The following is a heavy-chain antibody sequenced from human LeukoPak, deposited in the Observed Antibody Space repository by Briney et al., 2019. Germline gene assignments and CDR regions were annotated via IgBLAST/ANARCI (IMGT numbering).Heavy chain of an antibody. J-gene: IGHJ4*02. CDR2: ISGDGVSP. Sequence: PGGSLRLSCAASGFTFNNYALTWVRQTPGKGLECVSAISGDGVSPYYADSVRGRFTISRDNSKNTLYLQMNSLRAEDTAVYYCAREERLRWTGHWGQGTLVTVSS. D-gene: IGHD4-23*01. V-gene: IGHV3-23*01. CDR3: AREERLRWTGH. CDR1: GFTFNNYA.